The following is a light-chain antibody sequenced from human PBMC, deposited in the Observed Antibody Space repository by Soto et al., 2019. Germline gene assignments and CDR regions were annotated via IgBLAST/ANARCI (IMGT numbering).Light chain of an antibody. CDR2: DVS. CDR3: CSYAGSPRYV. CDR1: SSDVGGYNY. J-gene: IGLJ1*01. Sequence: QSALTQPRSVSGSPGQSVTISCTGTSSDVGGYNYVSWYQQHPDKAPKVMIYDVSERPSGVPDRFSGSKSGNTASLTISGLEGDDEADYYCCSYAGSPRYVFGTGTKLTVL. V-gene: IGLV2-11*01.